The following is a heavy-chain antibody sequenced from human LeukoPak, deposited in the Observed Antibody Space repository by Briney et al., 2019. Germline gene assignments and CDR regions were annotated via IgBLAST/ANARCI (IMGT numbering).Heavy chain of an antibody. CDR2: IYYSGST. Sequence: SETLSLTCTVSGGSISSGDYYWSWIRQPPGKGLEWIGYIYYSGSTYYNPSLKSRVTISVDTSKNQFSLKLSSVTAADTAVYYCARGPRDYYDSSGYYPFDYWGQGTLVTVSS. CDR3: ARGPRDYYDSSGYYPFDY. V-gene: IGHV4-30-4*01. J-gene: IGHJ4*02. CDR1: GGSISSGDYY. D-gene: IGHD3-22*01.